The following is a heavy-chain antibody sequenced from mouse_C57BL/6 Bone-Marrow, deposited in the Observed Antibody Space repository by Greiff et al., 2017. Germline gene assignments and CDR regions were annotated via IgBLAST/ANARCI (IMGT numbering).Heavy chain of an antibody. Sequence: VQGVESGAELVRPGASVKLSCKASGYTFTDYYINWVKQRPGQGLEWIARIYPGSGNTYYNEKFKGKATLTAEKSSSTAYMQLSSLTSEDSAVYFCARGLRTDYWGQGTTLTVSS. J-gene: IGHJ2*01. V-gene: IGHV1-76*01. CDR2: IYPGSGNT. CDR3: ARGLRTDY. CDR1: GYTFTDYY. D-gene: IGHD2-2*01.